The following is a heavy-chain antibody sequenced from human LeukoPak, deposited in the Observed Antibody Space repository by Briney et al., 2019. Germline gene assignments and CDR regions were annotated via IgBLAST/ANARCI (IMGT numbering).Heavy chain of an antibody. Sequence: GGSLRLSCAASGFTFSSYGMHWVRQAPGKGLEWVAVIWYDGSNKYYADSVKGRFTISRDNSKNTLYLQMNNLRAEDTAVYYCARDQVAGTSYYGMDVWGQGTTVTVSS. CDR1: GFTFSSYG. CDR3: ARDQVAGTSYYGMDV. V-gene: IGHV3-33*01. J-gene: IGHJ6*02. CDR2: IWYDGSNK. D-gene: IGHD6-19*01.